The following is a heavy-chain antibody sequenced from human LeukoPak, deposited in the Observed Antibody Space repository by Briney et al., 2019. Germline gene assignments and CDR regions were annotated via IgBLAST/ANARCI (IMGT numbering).Heavy chain of an antibody. V-gene: IGHV1-46*02. CDR1: GYTFNSYY. CDR2: INPSGGTT. Sequence: ASVKIPCKASGYTFNSYYIHWVRQAPGQGLEWMAIINPSGGTTSCAQKFQGRVAMTRDMSTSTVYMELSSLRSEDTAVYYCARGVLYDSSVYSSSAWFDPWGQGTLVTVSS. D-gene: IGHD3-22*01. CDR3: ARGVLYDSSVYSSSAWFDP. J-gene: IGHJ5*02.